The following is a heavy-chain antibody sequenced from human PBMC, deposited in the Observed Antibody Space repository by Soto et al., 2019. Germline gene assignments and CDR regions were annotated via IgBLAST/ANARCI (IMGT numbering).Heavy chain of an antibody. CDR2: TGSGTGPG. Sequence: QVQLVQSGAEVKKPGSSVKVSCKASGGTFSTNPISWVRQAPGQGLEWMGGTGSGTGPGNHAQQVPGRLTITVDKSTSTVDMELSSLSSEDAAVYYCARRDSGGFYRYFDSWGQGTLVTVSS. CDR1: GGTFSTNP. D-gene: IGHD2-15*01. J-gene: IGHJ4*02. CDR3: ARRDSGGFYRYFDS. V-gene: IGHV1-69*06.